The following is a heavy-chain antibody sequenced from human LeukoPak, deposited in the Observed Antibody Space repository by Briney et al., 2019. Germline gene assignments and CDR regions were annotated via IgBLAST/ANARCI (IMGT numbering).Heavy chain of an antibody. CDR2: IYHSGST. J-gene: IGHJ6*03. CDR3: ARTGGSFYFYYYMDV. V-gene: IGHV4-38-2*02. D-gene: IGHD1-26*01. CDR1: GYSISSGYY. Sequence: SETLSLTCTVSGYSISSGYYWGWIRQPPGKGLEWIGSIYHSGSTYYNPSLKSRVTISVDTSKKQFSLRLTSVTAADTALYYCARTGGSFYFYYYMDVWGKGTTVTVSS.